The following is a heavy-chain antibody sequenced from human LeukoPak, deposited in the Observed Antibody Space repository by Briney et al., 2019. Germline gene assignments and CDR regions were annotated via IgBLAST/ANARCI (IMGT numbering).Heavy chain of an antibody. V-gene: IGHV3-53*01. CDR2: IYSGGKT. J-gene: IGHJ3*01. CDR3: ARVVGAFHIMS. Sequence: GGSLRLSCAASGFSVSSDYMSWVRQAPGKGLEWVSVIYSGGKTYYADSVKGRFTISRDNSKNTVYLQMNRLRAEDTAMYYCARVVGAFHIMSWGQGTMVTVSS. D-gene: IGHD3-16*01. CDR1: GFSVSSDY.